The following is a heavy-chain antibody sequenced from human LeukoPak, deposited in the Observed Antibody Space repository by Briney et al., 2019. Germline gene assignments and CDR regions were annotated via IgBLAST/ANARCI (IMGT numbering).Heavy chain of an antibody. CDR1: GVPISSGGYY. J-gene: IGHJ6*03. Sequence: SQTLSLTCTVSGVPISSGGYYWSWPHQHPGQGLEGIRYFYYSGSPYYNPSPKSRVTISVDTSKNQFSLKLSSVTAADTAVYYCARSPGYDFWSGTGDNYYYMDVWGKGTTVTISS. V-gene: IGHV4-31*03. CDR2: FYYSGSP. D-gene: IGHD3-3*01. CDR3: ARSPGYDFWSGTGDNYYYMDV.